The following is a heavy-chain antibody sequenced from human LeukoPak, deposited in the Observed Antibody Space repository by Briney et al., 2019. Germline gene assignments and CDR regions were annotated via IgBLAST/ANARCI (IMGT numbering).Heavy chain of an antibody. CDR1: GFSLSTYGVG. V-gene: IGHV2-5*02. J-gene: IGHJ4*02. D-gene: IGHD3-10*01. CDR3: AHSRYVYGSGSYDDY. CDR2: IYWDDDK. Sequence: SGPTLVKPTQTLTLTCTFSGFSLSTYGVGVCWSRQPPGKALECLALIYWDDDKRYSPSLKSRLTITKDTPKNQVVLTMTNMDPVDTATYYCAHSRYVYGSGSYDDYWGQGTLVTVSS.